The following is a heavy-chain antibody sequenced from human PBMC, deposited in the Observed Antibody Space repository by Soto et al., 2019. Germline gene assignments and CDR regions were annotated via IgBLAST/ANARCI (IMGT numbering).Heavy chain of an antibody. D-gene: IGHD2-2*02. CDR2: ISRSSSYI. Sequence: GGSLRLSCAASGFTFNSYSMNWVRQAPGKGLEWVSSISRSSSYIYYADSVKGRFTISRDNAKHSLHLQMNSLRAEDTAVYYCARSIAYCGSTSCYSDHYYYFYMDVWGKGTTVTVSS. CDR1: GFTFNSYS. J-gene: IGHJ6*03. V-gene: IGHV3-21*01. CDR3: ARSIAYCGSTSCYSDHYYYFYMDV.